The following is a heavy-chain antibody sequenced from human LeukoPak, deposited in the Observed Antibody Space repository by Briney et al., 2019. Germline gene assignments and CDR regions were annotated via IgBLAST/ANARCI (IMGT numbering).Heavy chain of an antibody. V-gene: IGHV1-46*01. Sequence: ASVKVSCKASGYTFTSYYMHWVRQAPGQGLEWMGIINPSGGNTGYAQKFQGRVTMTRNTSISTAYMELSSLRSEDTAVYYCARVPGLVTPWYAFDIWGQGTMVTVSS. CDR1: GYTFTSYY. CDR3: ARVPGLVTPWYAFDI. D-gene: IGHD2-21*02. J-gene: IGHJ3*02. CDR2: INPSGGNT.